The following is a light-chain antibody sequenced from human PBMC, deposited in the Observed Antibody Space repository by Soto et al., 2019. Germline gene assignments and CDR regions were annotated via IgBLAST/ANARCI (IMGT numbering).Light chain of an antibody. Sequence: DIQMTQSPSSLSASVGDRVTITCRASQGIRKYVAWYQQKPGKGPKLLIYAASTLQSGVPSRFSGSGSGTDFTLNISSLQPEDSATYYCQNYNSAPWTFGQGTKVEIK. V-gene: IGKV1-27*01. CDR3: QNYNSAPWT. CDR1: QGIRKY. CDR2: AAS. J-gene: IGKJ1*01.